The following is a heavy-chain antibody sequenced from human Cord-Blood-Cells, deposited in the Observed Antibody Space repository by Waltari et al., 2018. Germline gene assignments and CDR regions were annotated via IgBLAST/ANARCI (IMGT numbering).Heavy chain of an antibody. V-gene: IGHV3-9*01. Sequence: EVQLVESGGGLVQPGRSLRLSCAASGFTFADYAMHWVRKAPGKGLEWVSGISWNSGSIGYADSVKGRFTISRDNAKNSLYLQMNSLRAEDTALYYCAKDMGPWMVVYDAFDIWGQGTMVTVSS. CDR2: ISWNSGSI. CDR3: AKDMGPWMVVYDAFDI. D-gene: IGHD2-8*02. J-gene: IGHJ3*02. CDR1: GFTFADYA.